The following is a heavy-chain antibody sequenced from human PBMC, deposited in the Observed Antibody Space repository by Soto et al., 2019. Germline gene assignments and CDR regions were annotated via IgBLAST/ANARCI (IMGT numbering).Heavy chain of an antibody. CDR1: GESLRGYY. CDR3: ARGYPRSILSTSLTTSYWFDS. J-gene: IGHJ5*01. CDR2: INHRGTT. D-gene: IGHD2-21*01. Sequence: QVQLQQWGTGLLKPSETLSLHCAVYGESLRGYYWSWIRQTPAMGLEWIGEINHRGTTNHDSSLKSRAFISIDTSKNPVSLRLTYVTAADTAVYYCARGYPRSILSTSLTTSYWFDSWGQGTRVTVSS. V-gene: IGHV4-34*04.